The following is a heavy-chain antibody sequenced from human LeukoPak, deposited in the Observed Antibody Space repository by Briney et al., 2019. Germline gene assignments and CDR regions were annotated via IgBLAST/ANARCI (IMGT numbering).Heavy chain of an antibody. J-gene: IGHJ5*02. CDR1: GGTFSSYA. D-gene: IGHD3-3*01. CDR3: ARKYYDSLDWLDP. CDR2: IIPIFGTA. V-gene: IGHV1-69*01. Sequence: SVKVSCKASGGTFSSYAIIWVRQAPGHGLEWMGGIIPIFGTANYAQKFQGRVTMTADEATSTAYMELSSLRSEDTAVYYCARKYYDSLDWLDPWGQGTLVTVSS.